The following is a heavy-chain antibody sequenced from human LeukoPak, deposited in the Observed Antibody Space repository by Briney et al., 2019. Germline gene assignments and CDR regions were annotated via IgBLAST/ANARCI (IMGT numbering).Heavy chain of an antibody. Sequence: GGSLRLSCAASGFTFSSYGMQWVRQAPGKGLEWVAVIWYDGSNKYYADSVKGRFTISRDNSKNTLYLQMNSLRAEDTAVYYCARDLRYYDSSGYYYWGQGTLVTVSS. V-gene: IGHV3-33*01. CDR3: ARDLRYYDSSGYYY. J-gene: IGHJ4*02. CDR2: IWYDGSNK. D-gene: IGHD3-22*01. CDR1: GFTFSSYG.